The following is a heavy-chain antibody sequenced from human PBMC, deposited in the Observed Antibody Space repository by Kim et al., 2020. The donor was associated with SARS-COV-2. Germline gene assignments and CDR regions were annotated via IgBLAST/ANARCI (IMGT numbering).Heavy chain of an antibody. CDR1: GYTFTSYG. J-gene: IGHJ4*02. D-gene: IGHD3-22*01. V-gene: IGHV1-18*01. CDR3: ARDLNERTYYDSSGYPDY. Sequence: ASVKVSCKASGYTFTSYGISWVRQAPGQGLEWMGWISAYNGNTNYAQKLQGRVTMTTDTSTSTAYMELRSLRSDDTAVYYCARDLNERTYYDSSGYPDYWGQGTLVTVSS. CDR2: ISAYNGNT.